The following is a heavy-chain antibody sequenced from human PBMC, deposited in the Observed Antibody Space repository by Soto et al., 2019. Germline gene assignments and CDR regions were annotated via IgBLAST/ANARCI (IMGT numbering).Heavy chain of an antibody. D-gene: IGHD3-3*01. CDR1: GGYISSGVYY. J-gene: IGHJ4*02. CDR3: ARSLGYDFWSGYHTPHY. Sequence: PSETLSLTCTVSGGYISSGVYYWSWIRQPPGKGLEWIGYIYYSGSTYYNPSLKSRVTISVDTSKNQFSLKLSSVTAADTAVYYCARSLGYDFWSGYHTPHYWGQGTLVTVSS. V-gene: IGHV4-30-4*01. CDR2: IYYSGST.